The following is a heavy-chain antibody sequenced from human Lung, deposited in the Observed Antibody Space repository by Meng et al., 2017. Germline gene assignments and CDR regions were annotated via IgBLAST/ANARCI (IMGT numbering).Heavy chain of an antibody. CDR2: INHSGST. V-gene: IGHV4-34*01. CDR1: GGSFSDYY. Sequence: QVQLQQWGAGLLKPSETLCSTGVVSGGSFSDYYWSWIRQPPGKGLEWIGEINHSGSTNYNPSLESRATISVDTSQNNLSLKLSSVTAADSAVYYCARGPTTMAHDFDYWGQGTLVTVSS. J-gene: IGHJ4*02. CDR3: ARGPTTMAHDFDY. D-gene: IGHD4-11*01.